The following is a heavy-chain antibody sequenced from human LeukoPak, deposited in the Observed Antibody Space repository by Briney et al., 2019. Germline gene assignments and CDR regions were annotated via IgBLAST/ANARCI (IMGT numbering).Heavy chain of an antibody. Sequence: SETLSLTCTVSGGSISHYYWSWIRQSPGKGLEWIGYIYYGGTTNYNPSLKSRVTISVDTSRNQFSLQLRSVTAADTAVYYCAREDPQTTVPEGMDVWGQGTTVSVSS. V-gene: IGHV4-59*01. J-gene: IGHJ6*02. CDR3: AREDPQTTVPEGMDV. CDR2: IYYGGTT. D-gene: IGHD4-17*01. CDR1: GGSISHYY.